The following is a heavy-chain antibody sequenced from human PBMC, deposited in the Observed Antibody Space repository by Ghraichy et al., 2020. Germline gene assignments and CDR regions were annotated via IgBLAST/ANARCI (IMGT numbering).Heavy chain of an antibody. Sequence: GESLNISCVASGFTFRNYWMYWVRQAPGKGPEWVANINQDGSETNSVDSVKGRFTISRDNAKNSQFLQMNSLRAEDTAVYYCVRDIRWGQGTLVTVSS. CDR2: INQDGSET. V-gene: IGHV3-7*01. J-gene: IGHJ4*02. CDR1: GFTFRNYW. CDR3: VRDIR.